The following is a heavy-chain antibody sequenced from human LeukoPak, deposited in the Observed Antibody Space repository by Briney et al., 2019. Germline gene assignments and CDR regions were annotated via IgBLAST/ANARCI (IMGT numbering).Heavy chain of an antibody. Sequence: GSLILSCAASGFTFSSYAMSWVRQAPGKGLEWVSAISGSGGSTYYADSVKGRFTISRDNSKNTLYLQMNSLRAEDTAVYYCAKDAGYCSGGSCPHYFDYWGQGTLVTVSS. CDR1: GFTFSSYA. D-gene: IGHD2-15*01. CDR3: AKDAGYCSGGSCPHYFDY. V-gene: IGHV3-23*01. J-gene: IGHJ4*02. CDR2: ISGSGGST.